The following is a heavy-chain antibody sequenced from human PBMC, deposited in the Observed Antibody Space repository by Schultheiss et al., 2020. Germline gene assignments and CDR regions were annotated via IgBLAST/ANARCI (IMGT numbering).Heavy chain of an antibody. J-gene: IGHJ6*03. D-gene: IGHD3-3*01. CDR1: GFTFSSYS. CDR3: AKDGGAYYDFWSGYYRWVGDYYYYYYMDV. CDR2: ISSSSSYI. Sequence: GESLKISCAASGFTFSSYSMNWVRQAPGKGLEWVSSISSSSSYIYYADSVKGRFTISRDNAKNSLYLQMNSLRAEDTAVYYCAKDGGAYYDFWSGYYRWVGDYYYYYYMDVWGKGTTVTVSS. V-gene: IGHV3-21*01.